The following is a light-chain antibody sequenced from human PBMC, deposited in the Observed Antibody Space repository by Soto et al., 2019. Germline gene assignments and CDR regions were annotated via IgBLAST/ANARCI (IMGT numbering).Light chain of an antibody. V-gene: IGKV3-20*01. J-gene: IGKJ5*01. CDR3: QQFDTSSIT. CDR2: GAS. CDR1: QSVSSSY. Sequence: EIVLPQSPGTLSLSPGERATLSCRASQSVSSSYLAWYQQKPGQAPRLLIYGASSRATGIPDRVSGSGSGTDFTLTISRLEPEDFAVYYCQQFDTSSITFGQGTRL.